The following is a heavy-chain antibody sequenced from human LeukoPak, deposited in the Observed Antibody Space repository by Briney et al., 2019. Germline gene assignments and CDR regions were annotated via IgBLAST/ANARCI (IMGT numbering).Heavy chain of an antibody. CDR2: IWYDGTNK. CDR1: GFTFSSYG. D-gene: IGHD1-26*01. J-gene: IGHJ4*02. Sequence: GGSLRLSCAASGFTFSSYGMHWVRQAPGKGLEWVAVIWYDGTNKYYADSVKGRFTISRDNSKNTLYLQMNSLRAEDTAVYYCAKVYSGSYYYFDYWGQGTLVTVSS. V-gene: IGHV3-33*06. CDR3: AKVYSGSYYYFDY.